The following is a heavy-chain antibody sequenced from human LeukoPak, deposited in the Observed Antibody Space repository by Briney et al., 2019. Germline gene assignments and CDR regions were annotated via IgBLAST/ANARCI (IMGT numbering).Heavy chain of an antibody. CDR3: AKDHAYYGSGVDY. CDR2: ISGSGGST. D-gene: IGHD3-10*01. Sequence: GGSLRLSCAASGFTFSSYAMSWVRQAPGKGREWVSAISGSGGSTYYADSVKGRFTISRDNSKNTLYLQMNSLRADDTAVYYCAKDHAYYGSGVDYWGQGTLVTVSS. CDR1: GFTFSSYA. V-gene: IGHV3-23*01. J-gene: IGHJ4*02.